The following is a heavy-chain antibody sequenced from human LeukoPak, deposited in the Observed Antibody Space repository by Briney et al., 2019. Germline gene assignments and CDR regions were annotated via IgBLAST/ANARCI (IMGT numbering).Heavy chain of an antibody. CDR3: ARGPRHLYSYGYDY. CDR2: INPSGGST. J-gene: IGHJ4*02. D-gene: IGHD5-18*01. Sequence: ASVKVSCKASGYTFTSYYMHWVRQAPGQGLEWMGIINPSGGSTSYAQKFQGRVTITADESTSTAYMELSSLRSEDTAVYYCARGPRHLYSYGYDYWGQGTLVTVSS. V-gene: IGHV1-46*01. CDR1: GYTFTSYY.